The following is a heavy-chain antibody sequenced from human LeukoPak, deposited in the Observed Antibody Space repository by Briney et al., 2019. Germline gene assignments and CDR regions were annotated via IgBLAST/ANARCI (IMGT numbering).Heavy chain of an antibody. J-gene: IGHJ6*02. V-gene: IGHV3-30-3*01. CDR1: GFTFSSCD. D-gene: IGHD3-16*02. CDR2: ISYDGSNK. CDR3: ARDKLYYDYVWGSYRSIYYYYGMDV. Sequence: GRSLRLSCAASGFTFSSCDMHWVRQAPGKGLEWVAVISYDGSNKYYADSVKGRFTISRDNSKNTLYLQMNSLRAEDTAVYYCARDKLYYDYVWGSYRSIYYYYGMDVWGQGTTVTVSS.